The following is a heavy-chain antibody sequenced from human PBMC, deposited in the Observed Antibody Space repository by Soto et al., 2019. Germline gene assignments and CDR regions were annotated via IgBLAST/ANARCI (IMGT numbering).Heavy chain of an antibody. CDR2: IYSGGST. Sequence: GGSLRLSCAASGFTVSSNYMSWVRQAPGKGLEWVSVIYSGGSTYYADSVKGRFTISRDNSKNTLCLQMNSLRAEDTAVYYCARVPXVAARRTNYHYYYGMDVWGQGTTVTVSS. J-gene: IGHJ6*02. CDR3: ARVPXVAARRTNYHYYYGMDV. D-gene: IGHD2-15*01. CDR1: GFTVSSNY. V-gene: IGHV3-53*01.